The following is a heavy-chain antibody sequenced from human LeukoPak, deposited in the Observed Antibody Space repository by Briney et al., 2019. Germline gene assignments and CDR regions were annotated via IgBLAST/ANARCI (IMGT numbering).Heavy chain of an antibody. J-gene: IGHJ4*02. CDR2: IPYDGSNK. CDR1: GFTFSNYA. V-gene: IGHV3-30*02. D-gene: IGHD3-22*01. Sequence: GGSLRLSCAASGFTFSNYAMHWVRQAPGKGLEWVAFIPYDGSNKNYADSVKGRFTISRDNSKNTVYLQMNSLRADDTAVYFCAKDKGSTGYYHDYWGQGNLVTVSS. CDR3: AKDKGSTGYYHDY.